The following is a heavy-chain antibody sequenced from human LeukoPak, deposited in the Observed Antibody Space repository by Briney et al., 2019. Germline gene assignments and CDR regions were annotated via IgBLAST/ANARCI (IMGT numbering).Heavy chain of an antibody. V-gene: IGHV4-59*12. CDR1: GGSISSYY. Sequence: SETLSLTCTVSGGSISSYYWSWIRQPPGKGLEWIGYIYYSGSTNYNPSLKSRVTISVDTSKNQFSLKLSSVTAADTAVYYCARERPRAYSSWYDAVDYWGQGTLVTVSS. CDR2: IYYSGST. D-gene: IGHD6-13*01. CDR3: ARERPRAYSSWYDAVDY. J-gene: IGHJ4*02.